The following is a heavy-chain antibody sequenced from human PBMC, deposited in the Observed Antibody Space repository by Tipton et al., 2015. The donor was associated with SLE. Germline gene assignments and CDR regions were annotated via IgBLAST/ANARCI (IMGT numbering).Heavy chain of an antibody. V-gene: IGHV3-7*01. CDR2: IKQDGGEK. Sequence: SLRLSCAASGFTFSDYWMSWVRQAPGKGLEWVANIKQDGGEKFYVDSVKGRFTISRDNSKNTLYLLMNSLTTEDTAMYYCAKGSGEGWYFDLWGRGTLVTVSS. D-gene: IGHD1-26*01. CDR1: GFTFSDYW. J-gene: IGHJ2*01. CDR3: AKGSGEGWYFDL.